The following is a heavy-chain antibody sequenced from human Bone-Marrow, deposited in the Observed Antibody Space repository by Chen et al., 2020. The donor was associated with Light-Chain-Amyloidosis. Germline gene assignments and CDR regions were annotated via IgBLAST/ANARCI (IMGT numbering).Heavy chain of an antibody. V-gene: IGHV4-31*03. CDR1: GGSISSGGYH. CDR2: IYYSGST. CDR3: ARGPADYGDPYYYYYYMDV. Sequence: QVQLQESGPGLVKPSQTLSLTCTFSGGSISSGGYHWSWIRQQPGKGLEWIGYIYYSGSTYYNPSLKSRVTISVDTSKNQFSLKLSSVTAADTAVYYCARGPADYGDPYYYYYYMDVWGKGTTVTVSS. J-gene: IGHJ6*03. D-gene: IGHD4-17*01.